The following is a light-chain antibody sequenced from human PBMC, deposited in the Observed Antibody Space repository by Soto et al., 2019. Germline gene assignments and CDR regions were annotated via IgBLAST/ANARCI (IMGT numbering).Light chain of an antibody. Sequence: QSALTQPASVSGSPGQSITISCTGTSSDVGGYNYVSWYQQHPGKAPKLMISEVSSRPSGVSNRFSGSKSGNTASLTISGLQAEDEADYYCSSYTRSSTLVFGGGTKLTVL. J-gene: IGLJ2*01. CDR2: EVS. V-gene: IGLV2-14*01. CDR3: SSYTRSSTLV. CDR1: SSDVGGYNY.